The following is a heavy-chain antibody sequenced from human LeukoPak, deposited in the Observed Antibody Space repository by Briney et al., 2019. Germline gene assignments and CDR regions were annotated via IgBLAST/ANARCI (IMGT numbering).Heavy chain of an antibody. CDR3: ARDHGSGWLQYFDY. CDR2: IYYSGST. Sequence: HPSETLSFTCTVSRGSISSHYWSWIRQPPGKGLEWIGYIYYSGSTNYNPSLKSRVTISLDTSENQFSLKLSSVTAADTAVYYCARDHGSGWLQYFDYWGQGTLVTVSS. J-gene: IGHJ4*02. CDR1: RGSISSHY. V-gene: IGHV4-59*11. D-gene: IGHD6-19*01.